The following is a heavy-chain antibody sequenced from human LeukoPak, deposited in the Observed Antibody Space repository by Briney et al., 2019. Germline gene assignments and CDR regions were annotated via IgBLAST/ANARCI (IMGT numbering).Heavy chain of an antibody. CDR2: ISGSGDST. J-gene: IGHJ5*02. Sequence: GGSLRLSCAASGFTFSSYAMSWVRQAPGKGLEWVSAISGSGDSTYYADSVKGRFTISRDNSKNTLYLQMNSLRAEDTAVYYCAKALRFLEWDPGNWFDPWGQGTLVTVSS. D-gene: IGHD3-3*01. CDR1: GFTFSSYA. CDR3: AKALRFLEWDPGNWFDP. V-gene: IGHV3-23*01.